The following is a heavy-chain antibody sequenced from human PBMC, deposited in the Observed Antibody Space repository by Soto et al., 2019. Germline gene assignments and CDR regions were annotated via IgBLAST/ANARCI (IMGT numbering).Heavy chain of an antibody. J-gene: IGHJ4*02. CDR1: GNSFTTYY. CDR2: VNPSGGRT. Sequence: ASVKVSCKASGNSFTTYYMHWVRQAPGQGLEWMGIVNPSGGRTTYAQKFQGRVTMTRDTSTSTFHMELRSLTSEDTAVYYCAGLYHYDSSGYYDSWGQGTLVTVSS. D-gene: IGHD3-22*01. CDR3: AGLYHYDSSGYYDS. V-gene: IGHV1-46*01.